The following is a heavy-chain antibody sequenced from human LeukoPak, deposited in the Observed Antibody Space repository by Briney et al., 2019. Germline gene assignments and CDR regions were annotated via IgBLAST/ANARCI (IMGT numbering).Heavy chain of an antibody. Sequence: SETLSLACTVSGGSISSYYWRWIRQPAGKGLEWIGRIYTSGSTNYNPSLKSRVTMSVDTSKNQFSLKLSSVTAADTAVYYCARDYDILTGYHDYWGQGTLVTVSS. CDR1: GGSISSYY. D-gene: IGHD3-9*01. CDR3: ARDYDILTGYHDY. V-gene: IGHV4-4*07. CDR2: IYTSGST. J-gene: IGHJ4*02.